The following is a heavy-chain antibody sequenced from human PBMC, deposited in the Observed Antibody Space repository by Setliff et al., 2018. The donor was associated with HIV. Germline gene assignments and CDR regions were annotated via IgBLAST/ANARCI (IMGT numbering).Heavy chain of an antibody. D-gene: IGHD1-1*01. CDR2: IYTSGST. J-gene: IGHJ4*02. Sequence: SETLSLTCAVYGGSLSAYYWTWIRQPPGKGLEWIGRIYTSGSTNYNPSLKSRVTISGDTSKNHFSLKLSSVTAADTAVYYCTKDVNWKLEYWGQGALVTVSS. CDR3: TKDVNWKLEY. V-gene: IGHV4-59*10. CDR1: GGSLSAYY.